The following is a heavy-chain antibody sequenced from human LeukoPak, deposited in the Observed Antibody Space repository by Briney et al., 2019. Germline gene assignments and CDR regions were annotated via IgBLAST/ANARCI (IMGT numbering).Heavy chain of an antibody. J-gene: IGHJ4*02. D-gene: IGHD3-10*01. CDR2: IYSPGT. CDR3: AVGLLWFGKLDY. CDR1: AGSINSGDYY. V-gene: IGHV4-61*02. Sequence: PSETLSLTCTVSAGSINSGDYYWSWIRQPAGKGLEWIGRIYSPGTNYNYNPSVKSRVTMSVDTSKNQFSLKLSSVTAADTAVYYCAVGLLWFGKLDYWGQGTLVTVSS.